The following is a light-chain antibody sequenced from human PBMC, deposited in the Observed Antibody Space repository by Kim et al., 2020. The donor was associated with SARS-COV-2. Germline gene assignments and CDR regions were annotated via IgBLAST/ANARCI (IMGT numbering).Light chain of an antibody. CDR1: KLGDNY. Sequence: SYELTQPPSVSVSPGQTASITCSGDKLGDNYACWSQQKPDQSPVLVIYQDSKRPSGIPERFSGSNSGKTATLTISGTQPMDEADYYCQAWDSSTVVFGGG. CDR3: QAWDSSTVV. J-gene: IGLJ2*01. CDR2: QDS. V-gene: IGLV3-1*01.